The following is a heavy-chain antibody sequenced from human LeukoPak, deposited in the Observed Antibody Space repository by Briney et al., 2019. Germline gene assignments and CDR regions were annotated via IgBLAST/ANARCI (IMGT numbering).Heavy chain of an antibody. CDR3: ARESRPGSTSYFDY. D-gene: IGHD2-2*01. CDR2: IIPIFGTA. V-gene: IGHV1-69*13. CDR1: GYTFTSYY. Sequence: GASVKVSCKASGYTFTSYYMHWVRQAPGQGLEWMGGIIPIFGTANYAQKFQGRVTITADESTSTAYMELSSLRSEDTAVYYCARESRPGSTSYFDYWGQGTLVTVSS. J-gene: IGHJ4*02.